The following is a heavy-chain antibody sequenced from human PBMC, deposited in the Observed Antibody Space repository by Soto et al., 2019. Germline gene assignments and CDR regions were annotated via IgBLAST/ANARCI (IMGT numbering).Heavy chain of an antibody. D-gene: IGHD6-6*01. J-gene: IGHJ6*02. CDR3: AREMIADRPHYYYGMDV. V-gene: IGHV3-21*01. Sequence: TGGSLRLSCTASGFTFNSYSMNWVRQTPGKGLEWVSSISSSSSHIYYADSVQGRFTISRDNAKNSLYLQMISLRADDTAVYYCAREMIADRPHYYYGMDVWGQGTTVTVSS. CDR1: GFTFNSYS. CDR2: ISSSSSHI.